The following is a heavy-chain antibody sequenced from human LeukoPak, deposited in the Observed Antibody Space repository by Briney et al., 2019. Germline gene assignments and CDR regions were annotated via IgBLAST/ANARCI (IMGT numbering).Heavy chain of an antibody. CDR3: AGDYGGGGWFDP. CDR1: GDSISSYY. J-gene: IGHJ5*02. Sequence: SETLSLTCTVSGDSISSYYWSWIRQPPGKGLEWIGYIYYSGSTNYNPSLKSRVTISVDTSKNQFSLKLSSVTAADTTGYFCAGDYGGGGWFDPWGQGTVVTVSS. CDR2: IYYSGST. V-gene: IGHV4-59*01. D-gene: IGHD4-17*01.